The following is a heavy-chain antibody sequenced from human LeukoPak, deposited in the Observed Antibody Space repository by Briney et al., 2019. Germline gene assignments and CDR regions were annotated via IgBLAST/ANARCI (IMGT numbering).Heavy chain of an antibody. CDR2: FDHSGNT. Sequence: PSETLSLTCTVSGGSICTYYWSWIRQPPGKRLEWIGYFDHSGNTNYNPSLKSRVTISEDTSKNEFSLNLSSVTASDTAVYYCARHGSSASSGWYRLDYWGQGTLVTVSS. V-gene: IGHV4-59*08. J-gene: IGHJ4*02. CDR3: ARHGSSASSGWYRLDY. CDR1: GGSICTYY. D-gene: IGHD6-19*01.